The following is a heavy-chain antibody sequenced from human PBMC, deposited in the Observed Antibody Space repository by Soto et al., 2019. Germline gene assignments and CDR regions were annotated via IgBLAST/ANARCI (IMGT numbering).Heavy chain of an antibody. Sequence: EVQLVESGGGLVQPGGSLRLSCAASGFTFSNAWMSWVRQAPGKGLEWVGRIKSKTDGGTTDYAAPVKGRFTISRDDSKNTLYLQMNSLKTEDTAVYYCTTYDDYGDYGDAFDIWGQGTMVTVSS. V-gene: IGHV3-15*01. CDR2: IKSKTDGGTT. J-gene: IGHJ3*02. CDR1: GFTFSNAW. CDR3: TTYDDYGDYGDAFDI. D-gene: IGHD4-17*01.